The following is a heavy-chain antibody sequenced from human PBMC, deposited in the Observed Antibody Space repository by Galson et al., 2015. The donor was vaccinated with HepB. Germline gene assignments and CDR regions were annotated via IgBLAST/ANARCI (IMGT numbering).Heavy chain of an antibody. Sequence: ETLSLTCFVSGGSISPYYWSWIRQPPGKRLEWIGYVYSSGNTNYNPSLKSRVTISVDRSKNHFSLKLSSVTAADTAIYYCARGGASFDYWGQGLLVTVSS. CDR3: ARGGASFDY. D-gene: IGHD2-21*01. V-gene: IGHV4-59*01. CDR2: VYSSGNT. J-gene: IGHJ4*02. CDR1: GGSISPYY.